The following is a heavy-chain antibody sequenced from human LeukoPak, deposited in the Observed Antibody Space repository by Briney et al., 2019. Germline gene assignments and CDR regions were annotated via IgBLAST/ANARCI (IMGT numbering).Heavy chain of an antibody. CDR3: AEVGSGSYYFDY. V-gene: IGHV3-23*01. J-gene: IGHJ4*02. D-gene: IGHD1-26*01. CDR2: ISGSDDST. Sequence: GGSLRLSCAASEFTFSSYAMSWVRQAPGKGLKWVSAISGSDDSTYYADSVKGRFTISRDNSKRTLYLQMNSLRAEDTAVYYCAEVGSGSYYFDYWGQGTLVTVSS. CDR1: EFTFSSYA.